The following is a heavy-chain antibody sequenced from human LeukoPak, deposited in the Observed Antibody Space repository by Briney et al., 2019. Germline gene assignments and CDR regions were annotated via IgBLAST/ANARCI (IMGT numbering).Heavy chain of an antibody. D-gene: IGHD6-19*01. CDR3: ATVLSDSRGWYHFDN. Sequence: GGSLRLSCSGSGLTFSNYAMHWVRQAPGKGLEYVSAISSTGDNTDYADSVKGRFTIPRDNSKNTLYLQMNSLRAEDTAVYYCATVLSDSRGWYHFDNWGQGTLVTVSS. J-gene: IGHJ4*02. V-gene: IGHV3-64*04. CDR1: GLTFSNYA. CDR2: ISSTGDNT.